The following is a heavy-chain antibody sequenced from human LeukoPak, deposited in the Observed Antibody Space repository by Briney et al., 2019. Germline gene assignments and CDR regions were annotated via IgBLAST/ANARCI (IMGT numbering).Heavy chain of an antibody. V-gene: IGHV1-18*04. CDR2: ISAYNGNT. J-gene: IGHJ4*02. Sequence: ASVKVSCKASGYTFTHYYMHWVRQAPGQGLEWMGWISAYNGNTNYAQKLQGRVTMTTDTSTSTAYMELRSLRSDDTAVYYCARDNYYGSGSYYPEIDFWGQGTLVTVSS. D-gene: IGHD3-10*01. CDR1: GYTFTHYY. CDR3: ARDNYYGSGSYYPEIDF.